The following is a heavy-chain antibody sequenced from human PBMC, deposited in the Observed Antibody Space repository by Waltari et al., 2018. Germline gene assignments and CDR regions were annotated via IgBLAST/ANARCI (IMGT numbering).Heavy chain of an antibody. J-gene: IGHJ4*02. CDR3: ARVYCSGGSCYSGARGYFDY. V-gene: IGHV1-69*08. CDR1: GGTFSSYA. D-gene: IGHD2-15*01. CDR2: IIPICGTA. Sequence: QVQLVQSGAEVKKPGSSVKVSCKASGGTFSSYAISWVRQAPGQGLEWMGRIIPICGTANYAQKFQGRVTITADKSTSTAYMELSSLRSEDTAVYYCARVYCSGGSCYSGARGYFDYWGQGTLVIVSS.